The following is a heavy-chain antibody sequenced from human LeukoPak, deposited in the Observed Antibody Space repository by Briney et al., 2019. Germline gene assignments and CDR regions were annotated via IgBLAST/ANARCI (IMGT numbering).Heavy chain of an antibody. CDR1: GFTFSSYG. D-gene: IGHD1-1*01. J-gene: IGHJ4*02. CDR3: TKEGATGSPYSFDY. CDR2: VSSAGSTK. Sequence: GGSLRLSCAASGFTFSSYGMHWVRQAPGKGLERVAVVSSAGSTKYYADSVKGRFTISRDNSKKTLDLQMNNLRAEDTAVYYCTKEGATGSPYSFDYWGQGTLVTVSS. V-gene: IGHV3-30*18.